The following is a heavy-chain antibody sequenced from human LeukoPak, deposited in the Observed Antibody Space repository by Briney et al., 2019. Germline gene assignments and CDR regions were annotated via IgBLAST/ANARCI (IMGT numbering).Heavy chain of an antibody. D-gene: IGHD4-17*01. CDR3: ARSADIRSGDYGDYSDY. V-gene: IGHV2-70*01. Sequence: SGPTLVNPTQTLTLTCTFSGFSRSTSGVYVTWIRQPPGEALEWLALTDWNGAKYYNRSLNTRLTISKDTSKNQVVLTMTNVDPLDTATYYCARSADIRSGDYGDYSDYWGQGILVTVSS. CDR2: TDWNGAK. CDR1: GFSRSTSGVY. J-gene: IGHJ4*02.